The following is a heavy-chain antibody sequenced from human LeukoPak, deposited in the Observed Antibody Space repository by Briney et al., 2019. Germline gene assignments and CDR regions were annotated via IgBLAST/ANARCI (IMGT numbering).Heavy chain of an antibody. V-gene: IGHV3-33*01. J-gene: IGHJ4*02. Sequence: GGSLRLSCAASGFTFSSYGMHWVRQAPGKGLEWVAVIWYDGSNKYYADSVKGRFTISRDNSKNTLYLQMNSLRAEDTAAYYCARDRGRWLAPRFDYWGQGTLVTVSS. CDR1: GFTFSSYG. D-gene: IGHD6-19*01. CDR3: ARDRGRWLAPRFDY. CDR2: IWYDGSNK.